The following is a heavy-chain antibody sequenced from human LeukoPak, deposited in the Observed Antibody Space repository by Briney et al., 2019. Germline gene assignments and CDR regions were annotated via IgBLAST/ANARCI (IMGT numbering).Heavy chain of an antibody. J-gene: IGHJ5*02. CDR2: IYHSGST. CDR3: ARRRIAAADL. V-gene: IGHV4-38-2*01. D-gene: IGHD6-13*01. Sequence: SETLSLTCAVSGYSISSGYYWGWIRQPPGKGLEWIGSIYHSGSTYYNPSLKSRVTISVDTSKNQFSLKLSSVTAADTAVYYCARRRIAAADLWGQRTLVTVSS. CDR1: GYSISSGYY.